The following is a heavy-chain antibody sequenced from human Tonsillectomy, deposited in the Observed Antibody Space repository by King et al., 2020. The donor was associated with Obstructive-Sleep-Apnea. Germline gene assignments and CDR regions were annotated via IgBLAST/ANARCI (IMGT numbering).Heavy chain of an antibody. V-gene: IGHV4-38-2*02. J-gene: IGHJ4*01. CDR1: GYSISSGYY. CDR2: IYHSGST. CDR3: ARASYSCLRRRLGTCVHSYFAY. Sequence: VQLQESGPGLVKPSETLSLTCTVSGYSISSGYYWGWIRQPPGKGLEWIGSIYHSGSTYYNPSLKSRVTISVDTSKNQFSLKLSSVTAADTAVYYCARASYSCLRRRLGTCVHSYFAYSGHATLVPVSS. D-gene: IGHD2-21*01.